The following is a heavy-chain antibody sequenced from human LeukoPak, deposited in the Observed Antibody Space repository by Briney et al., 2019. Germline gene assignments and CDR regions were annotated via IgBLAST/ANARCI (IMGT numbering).Heavy chain of an antibody. CDR1: IGSFSGYY. D-gene: IGHD5-18*01. V-gene: IGHV4-34*01. J-gene: IGHJ4*02. CDR3: ARVGKRFSYGQGGYFDY. CDR2: INHSGST. Sequence: SETLSLTCTVYIGSFSGYYWSWIRQPPGKGPEWIGEINHSGSTNYNPSLKSRVTISVDTSKNQFSLKLSSVTAADTAVYYCARVGKRFSYGQGGYFDYWGQGTLVTVSS.